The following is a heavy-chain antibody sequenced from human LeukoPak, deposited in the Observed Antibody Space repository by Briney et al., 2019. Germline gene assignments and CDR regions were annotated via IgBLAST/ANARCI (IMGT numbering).Heavy chain of an antibody. CDR2: IYYSGST. CDR1: GGSISSGDYY. CDR3: ARGDPVVTGWYFDL. V-gene: IGHV4-61*08. D-gene: IGHD4-23*01. Sequence: SQTLSLTCTVSGGSISSGDYYWSWIRQPPGKGLEWIGYIYYSGSTNYNPSLKSRVTISVDTSKNQFSLKLSSVTAADTAVYYCARGDPVVTGWYFDLWGRGTLVTVSS. J-gene: IGHJ2*01.